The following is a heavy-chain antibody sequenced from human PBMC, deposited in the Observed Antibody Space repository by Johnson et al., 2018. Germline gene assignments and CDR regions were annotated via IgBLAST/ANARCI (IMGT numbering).Heavy chain of an antibody. CDR1: GFTVSSSY. D-gene: IGHD6-13*01. Sequence: VQLVQSGGGVVQPGRSLRLSCAASGFTVSSSYMTWVRQAPGKGLEWVSVIYSGGSTYYGDSVKGPFTIPRDNSKNTLYLQMNSLRAEDTAVYYCAKDGIAGPDYYMDVWGKGTTVTVSS. V-gene: IGHV3-66*02. CDR2: IYSGGST. CDR3: AKDGIAGPDYYMDV. J-gene: IGHJ6*03.